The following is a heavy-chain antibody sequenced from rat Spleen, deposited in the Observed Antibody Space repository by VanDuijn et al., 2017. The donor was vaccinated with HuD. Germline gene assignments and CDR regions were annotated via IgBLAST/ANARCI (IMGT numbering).Heavy chain of an antibody. CDR1: GFTFSSFT. CDR2: INSGGSNT. V-gene: IGHV5-7*01. Sequence: EEQLVESGGCLVQPGRALKISCAASGFTFSSFTIAWVRQAPKKGLEWVATINSGGSNTYYPDSVKGRFTISRDNAKSTLYLQMDSLRSEDTASYYCARHHYDGYYHGPVFGIMDAWGQGASVTVSS. D-gene: IGHD1-12*03. J-gene: IGHJ4*01. CDR3: ARHHYDGYYHGPVFGIMDA.